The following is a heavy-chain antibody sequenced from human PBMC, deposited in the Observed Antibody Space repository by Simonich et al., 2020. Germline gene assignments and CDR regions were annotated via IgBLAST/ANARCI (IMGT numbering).Heavy chain of an antibody. V-gene: IGHV3-21*01. J-gene: IGHJ3*02. CDR3: AREIEAGNAFDI. Sequence: EVQLVESGGGLVKPGGSLRLSCAASGFTFSSYSMNWVRQAPGKGVEGVESISSSSNYIYYADAGKGRFTISRDNAKNSLYLQMNSLRAEDTAVYYCAREIEAGNAFDIWGQGTMVTVSS. CDR2: ISSSSNYI. CDR1: GFTFSSYS.